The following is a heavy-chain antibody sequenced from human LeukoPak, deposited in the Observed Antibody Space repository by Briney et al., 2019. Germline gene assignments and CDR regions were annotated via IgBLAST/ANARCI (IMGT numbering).Heavy chain of an antibody. J-gene: IGHJ4*02. Sequence: PSETLSLTCAVYGGSFSDYYWSWVRQPPGKGLEWIGEINHSGSTNYNPSLKSRVTISVDTSKNQFSLKLSSVTAADTAVYYCARQYSCGRIFDYWGQGTLVTVSS. CDR3: ARQYSCGRIFDY. CDR2: INHSGST. D-gene: IGHD6-19*01. CDR1: GGSFSDYY. V-gene: IGHV4-34*01.